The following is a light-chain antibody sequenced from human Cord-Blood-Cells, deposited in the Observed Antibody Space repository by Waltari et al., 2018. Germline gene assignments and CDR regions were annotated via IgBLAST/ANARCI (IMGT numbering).Light chain of an antibody. V-gene: IGKV4-1*01. J-gene: IGKJ4*01. CDR3: QQYYSTPLT. CDR2: WAS. Sequence: DIVMTQSPDSLAVSPGDRATINCKSSQSVLYSSNNKNYLAWYQQKPGQPPKLLIYWASTRESGVPDRFSGSGSGTDFTLTISSLQAEDVAVYYCQQYYSTPLTFGGGTKVEIK. CDR1: QSVLYSSNNKNY.